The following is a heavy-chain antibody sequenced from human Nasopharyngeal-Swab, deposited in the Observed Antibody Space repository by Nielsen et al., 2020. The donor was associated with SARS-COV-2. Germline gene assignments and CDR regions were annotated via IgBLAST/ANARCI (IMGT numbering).Heavy chain of an antibody. J-gene: IGHJ6*02. CDR2: IGNSGANT. CDR3: AKSTTVTRWGYYYYGMDV. Sequence: VRQAPGKGLEWVSSIGNSGANTYYADSVKGRFTISRDNSKNTLYLQMNSLRAEDTAVYYCAKSTTVTRWGYYYYGMDVWGQGTTVTVSS. V-gene: IGHV3-23*01. D-gene: IGHD4-17*01.